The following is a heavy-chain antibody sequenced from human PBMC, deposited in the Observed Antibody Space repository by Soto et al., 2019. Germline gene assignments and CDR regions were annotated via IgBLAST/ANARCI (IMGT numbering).Heavy chain of an antibody. J-gene: IGHJ4*02. CDR3: ATVATITGLLDY. CDR1: GYTLTELS. D-gene: IGHD5-12*01. V-gene: IGHV1-24*01. Sequence: ASVKVSCKVSGYTLTELSMHWVRQAPGKGLEWMGGFDPEDGETIYAQKFQGRVTMTEDTSTDTAYMELSSLRSEDTAVYYCATVATITGLLDYWGQGTLVTVSS. CDR2: FDPEDGET.